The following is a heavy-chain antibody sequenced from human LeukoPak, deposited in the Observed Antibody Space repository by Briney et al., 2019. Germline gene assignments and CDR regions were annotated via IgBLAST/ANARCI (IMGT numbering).Heavy chain of an antibody. D-gene: IGHD2-21*02. CDR1: GGSISSGDYY. CDR3: ARDLVTAPYNWFDP. J-gene: IGHJ5*02. CDR2: IYTSGST. V-gene: IGHV4-61*02. Sequence: SETLSLTCTVSGGSISSGDYYWSWIRQPAGKGLEWIGRIYTSGSTNYNPSLESRVTVSIDTSKNQLSLKLSSVTAADTAVYYCARDLVTAPYNWFDPWGQGTLVTVSS.